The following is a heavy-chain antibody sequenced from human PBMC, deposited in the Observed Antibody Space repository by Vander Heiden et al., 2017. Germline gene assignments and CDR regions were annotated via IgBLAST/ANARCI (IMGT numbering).Heavy chain of an antibody. V-gene: IGHV4-4*07. CDR1: GGPISSYY. CDR2: IYTSGST. CDR3: ARDLVGAEGYFDY. J-gene: IGHJ4*02. Sequence: QVQLQESGPGLVKPSETLTLTRTAFGGPISSYYWSWIRQPDGKGLEWIGRIYTSGSTNYNPSLKSRVTMSVDTSKNQFSLKLSSVTAADTAVYYCARDLVGAEGYFDYWGQGTLVTVSS. D-gene: IGHD1-26*01.